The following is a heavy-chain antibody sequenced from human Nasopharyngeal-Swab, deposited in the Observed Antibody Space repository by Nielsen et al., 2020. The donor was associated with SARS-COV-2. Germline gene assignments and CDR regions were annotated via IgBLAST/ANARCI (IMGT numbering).Heavy chain of an antibody. Sequence: GESLKISCAASGFTFSSYAMSWVRQAPGKGLEWVSAICGSGGSTYYADSVKGRFTISRDNSKNTLSLQMNSLRAEDTAVYYCAKDLRGPYFFWGQGTLVTVSS. D-gene: IGHD2/OR15-2a*01. CDR2: ICGSGGST. V-gene: IGHV3-23*01. CDR3: AKDLRGPYFF. J-gene: IGHJ4*02. CDR1: GFTFSSYA.